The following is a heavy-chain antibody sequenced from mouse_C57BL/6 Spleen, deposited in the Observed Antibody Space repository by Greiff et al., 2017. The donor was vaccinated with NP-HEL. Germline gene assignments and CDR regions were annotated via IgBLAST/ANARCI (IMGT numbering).Heavy chain of an antibody. V-gene: IGHV1-80*01. CDR1: GYAFSSYW. J-gene: IGHJ4*01. CDR2: IYPGDGDT. Sequence: QVQLQQSGAELVKPGASVKISCKASGYAFSSYWMNWVKQRPGKGLEWIGQIYPGDGDTNYNGKFKGKATLTADKSSSTAYMQLSSLTSEDAAVYFCASLTTAYAMDYWGQGTSVTVSS. CDR3: ASLTTAYAMDY. D-gene: IGHD1-2*01.